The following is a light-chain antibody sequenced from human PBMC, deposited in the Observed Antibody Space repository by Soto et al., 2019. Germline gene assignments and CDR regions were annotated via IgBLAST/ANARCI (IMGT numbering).Light chain of an antibody. CDR1: NIGSFS. Sequence: SYELTQPPSVSVAPGKTATIACGGDNIGSFSVHWYQQKPGQAPVLVISYDHDRPSGIPERFSGSNSGSTATLTISRVEAGDEADYYCQVWDTSSDQQVFGGGTKLTVL. CDR2: YDH. V-gene: IGLV3-21*04. CDR3: QVWDTSSDQQV. J-gene: IGLJ2*01.